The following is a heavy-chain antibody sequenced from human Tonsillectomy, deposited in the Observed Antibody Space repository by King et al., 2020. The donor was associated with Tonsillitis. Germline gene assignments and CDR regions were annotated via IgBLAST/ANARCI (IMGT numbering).Heavy chain of an antibody. V-gene: IGHV4-34*01. Sequence: QVQLQQWGAGLLKPSETLSLTCAVYGGSFSGYYWNWIRQPPGKGLECIGEINHGGSTNYNPSLKSRVTISVDTSKNQFSLKLNSVTAADTAVYYCARRLGYFDTSAYHFDYWGQGTLVTVSS. CDR3: ARRLGYFDTSAYHFDY. CDR1: GGSFSGYY. J-gene: IGHJ4*02. D-gene: IGHD3-22*01. CDR2: INHGGST.